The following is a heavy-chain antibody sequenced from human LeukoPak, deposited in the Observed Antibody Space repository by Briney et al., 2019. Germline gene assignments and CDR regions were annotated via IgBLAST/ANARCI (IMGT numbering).Heavy chain of an antibody. D-gene: IGHD6-19*01. J-gene: IGHJ3*02. CDR1: GYTFTGYY. CDR3: ARGAYSSGWAFDI. Sequence: ASVKVSCKASGYTFTGYYMHWVRQAPGQGLEWMGWINPNSSGTNYAQKFQGRVTVTRDTSINTAYMELSRLRSDDTAVYYCARGAYSSGWAFDIWGQGTMVTVSS. CDR2: INPNSSGT. V-gene: IGHV1-2*02.